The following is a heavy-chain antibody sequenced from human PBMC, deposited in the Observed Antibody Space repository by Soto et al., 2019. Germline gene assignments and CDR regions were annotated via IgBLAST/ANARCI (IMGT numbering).Heavy chain of an antibody. CDR2: INPSGGST. D-gene: IGHD2-15*01. V-gene: IGHV1-46*01. CDR3: ARGWAPVVVVAAHTGGFDY. J-gene: IGHJ4*02. CDR1: GYTFTSYY. Sequence: ASVKVSCKASGYTFTSYYMHWVRQAPGQGLEWMGIINPSGGSTSYAQKFQGRVTMTRDTSTSTVYMELSSLRSEDTAVYYCARGWAPVVVVAAHTGGFDYWGQGTLVTVSS.